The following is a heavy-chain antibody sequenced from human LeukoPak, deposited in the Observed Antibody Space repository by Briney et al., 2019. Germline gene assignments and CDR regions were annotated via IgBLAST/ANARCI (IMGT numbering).Heavy chain of an antibody. CDR2: IYTGGNT. J-gene: IGHJ4*02. Sequence: GGSLRLSCAASGFTVDSNYLSWVRQAPGKGLEWVSTIYTGGNTYYAASVKGRFTISRDFSKNTVFLQMNSLGAEDTAVYYCAKSAVVRGTTGTFDYWGQGTLVTVSS. CDR1: GFTVDSNY. D-gene: IGHD3-10*01. CDR3: AKSAVVRGTTGTFDY. V-gene: IGHV3-53*01.